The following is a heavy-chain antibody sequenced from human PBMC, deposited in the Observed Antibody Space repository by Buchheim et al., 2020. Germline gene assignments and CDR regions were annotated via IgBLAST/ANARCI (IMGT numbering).Heavy chain of an antibody. CDR2: IRSKANSYAT. CDR1: GFTFSGSA. V-gene: IGHV3-73*02. D-gene: IGHD4-17*01. J-gene: IGHJ6*03. CDR3: TVGTTVTTRTYYYMDV. Sequence: EVQLVESGGGLVQPGGSLKLSCAASGFTFSGSAMHWVRQASGKGLEWVGRIRSKANSYATAYAASVKGRFTISRDDSKNTVYLQMNSLKTEDTAVYYCTVGTTVTTRTYYYMDVWGKGTT.